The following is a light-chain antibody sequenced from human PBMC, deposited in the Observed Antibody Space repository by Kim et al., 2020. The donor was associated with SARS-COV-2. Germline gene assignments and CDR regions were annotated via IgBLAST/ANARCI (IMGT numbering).Light chain of an antibody. J-gene: IGKJ4*01. CDR3: QHYFSYPLT. CDR1: QSIVSN. Sequence: DIQMTQSPSTLSASIGDRVTITCRASQSIVSNLAWYQQKPGKGPKLLIYEASNLQSGVPSRFSGAQSGTEFTLTISSLQPDDFATYYCQHYFSYPLTFGGGTKVDIK. V-gene: IGKV1-5*03. CDR2: EAS.